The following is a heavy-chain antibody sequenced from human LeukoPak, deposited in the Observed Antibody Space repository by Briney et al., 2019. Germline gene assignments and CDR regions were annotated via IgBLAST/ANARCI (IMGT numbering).Heavy chain of an antibody. J-gene: IGHJ4*02. CDR1: GYSISSGYY. V-gene: IGHV4-38-2*01. D-gene: IGHD4-23*01. CDR3: ARTDYGGNSGGDFDY. CDR2: IYHSGST. Sequence: PSETLSLTCAVSGYSISSGYYWGWIPQPPGKGLEWIGSIYHSGSTYYNPSLKSRVTISVDTSKNQFSLKLSSVTAADTAVYYCARTDYGGNSGGDFDYWGQGTLVTVSS.